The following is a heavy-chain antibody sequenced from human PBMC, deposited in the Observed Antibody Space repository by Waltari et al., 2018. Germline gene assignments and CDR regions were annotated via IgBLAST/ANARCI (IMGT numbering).Heavy chain of an antibody. D-gene: IGHD4-4*01. V-gene: IGHV1-69*12. J-gene: IGHJ4*02. CDR2: IIPFLGIA. Sequence: QVQLVQSGAEVKKPGSSVKVSCKASGGPSNSYAISWVRQVPGQGLEWMGGIIPFLGIADYAQKFQGRVTITADESTTTAYMDLSSLRSDDTAVYYCARRSNSDYILDYWGQGTLVTVFS. CDR3: ARRSNSDYILDY. CDR1: GGPSNSYA.